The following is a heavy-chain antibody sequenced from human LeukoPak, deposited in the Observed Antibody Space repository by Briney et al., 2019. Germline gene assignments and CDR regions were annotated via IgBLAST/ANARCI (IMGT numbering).Heavy chain of an antibody. J-gene: IGHJ5*02. Sequence: SQTLSLTCTVSGGSLSSGGYYWRWLRQHPGTGLEWLGYIYYSGSTYYNPSLKSRVTISVDTSKNQFSLKLSSVTAADTAVYYCAREERPNYDFWSGYSNWFDPWGQGTLVTVSS. CDR2: IYYSGST. CDR1: GGSLSSGGYY. CDR3: AREERPNYDFWSGYSNWFDP. V-gene: IGHV4-31*03. D-gene: IGHD3-3*01.